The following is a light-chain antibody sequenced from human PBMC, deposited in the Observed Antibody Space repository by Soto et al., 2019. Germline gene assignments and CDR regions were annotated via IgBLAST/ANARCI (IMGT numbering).Light chain of an antibody. CDR1: QAISRW. V-gene: IGKV1-12*01. CDR3: QQTNSLPVT. CDR2: TAS. J-gene: IGKJ3*01. Sequence: DIQMTQSPSSVSASVGDRVTITCRASQAISRWVAWYQQKPGKAPKLLIYTASTLQSGVPSRFSGSGSGTDFTLTISSLQPEDFATYYCQQTNSLPVTFGSGTKVDIK.